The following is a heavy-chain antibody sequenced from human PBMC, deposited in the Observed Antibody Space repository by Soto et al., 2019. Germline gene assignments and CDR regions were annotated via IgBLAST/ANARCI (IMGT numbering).Heavy chain of an antibody. Sequence: ASVKVSCKASGYTFTSYYMHCVRQAPGQGLEWMGIINPSGGSTSYAQKFQGRVTMTRDTSTSTVYMELSSLRSEDTAVYYCARELDDGSRPRACGMDVWGQGTRVTVSS. D-gene: IGHD3-22*01. V-gene: IGHV1-46*01. CDR3: ARELDDGSRPRACGMDV. CDR1: GYTFTSYY. CDR2: INPSGGST. J-gene: IGHJ6*02.